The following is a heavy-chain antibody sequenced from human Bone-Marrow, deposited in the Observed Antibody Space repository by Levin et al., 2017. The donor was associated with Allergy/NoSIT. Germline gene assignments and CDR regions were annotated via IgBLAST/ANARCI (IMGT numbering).Heavy chain of an antibody. CDR1: GGSISGSTYY. CDR2: IYYSGTS. D-gene: IGHD5-12*01. CDR3: ARQSTWLPYNWFDP. J-gene: IGHJ5*02. Sequence: SQTLSLTCAVSGGSISGSTYYWGWIRQPPGKGLEWVATIYYSGTSYYSPSLKSRVAISVDTSKNQFSLKLNSVTAADTAVYYCARQSTWLPYNWFDPWGQGTLVTVSS. V-gene: IGHV4-39*01.